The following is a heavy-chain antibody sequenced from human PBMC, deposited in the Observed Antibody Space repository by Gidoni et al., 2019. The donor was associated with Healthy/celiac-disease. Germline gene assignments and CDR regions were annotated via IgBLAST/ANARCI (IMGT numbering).Heavy chain of an antibody. CDR3: ARGPTYYYDSSGHFDY. CDR2: IYYSGST. V-gene: IGHV4-59*01. CDR1: GGSISSCY. J-gene: IGHJ4*02. Sequence: QVQLQESGPGLVKPSETLSLTCTVSGGSISSCYWSWIRQPPGKGLEWIGYIYYSGSTNYNPSLKSRVTISVDTSKNQFSLKLSSVTAADTAVYYCARGPTYYYDSSGHFDYWGQGTLVTVSS. D-gene: IGHD3-22*01.